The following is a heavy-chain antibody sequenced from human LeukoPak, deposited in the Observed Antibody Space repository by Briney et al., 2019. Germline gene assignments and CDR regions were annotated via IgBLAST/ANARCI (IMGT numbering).Heavy chain of an antibody. J-gene: IGHJ5*02. CDR2: IYYSGST. D-gene: IGHD1-26*01. CDR3: ARARSYLNWFDP. CDR1: GGSISSSSYY. V-gene: IGHV4-39*07. Sequence: PSETLFLTCTVSGGSISSSSYYWGWIRQPPGKGLEWIGSIYYSGSTYYNPSLKSRVTISVDTSKNQFSLKLSSVTAADTAVYYCARARSYLNWFDPWGQGTLVTVSS.